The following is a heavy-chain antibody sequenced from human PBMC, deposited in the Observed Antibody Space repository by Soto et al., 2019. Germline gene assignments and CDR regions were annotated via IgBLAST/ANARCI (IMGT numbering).Heavy chain of an antibody. V-gene: IGHV3-9*01. CDR1: GFNFEDYA. J-gene: IGHJ4*02. Sequence: EVQLVESGGGLVQPGRSLRLSCAASGFNFEDYAMHWVRQVPGRGLEWVSGITWNSGTIAYADSVKGRFTVSRDNAKNSLYLEMISLRPDDTAFYYCAKDIRVGFSGGWGDWGQGTLVPVSS. CDR3: AKDIRVGFSGGWGD. CDR2: ITWNSGTI. D-gene: IGHD2-15*01.